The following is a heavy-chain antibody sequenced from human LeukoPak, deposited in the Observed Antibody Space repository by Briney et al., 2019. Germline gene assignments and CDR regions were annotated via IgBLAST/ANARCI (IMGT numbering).Heavy chain of an antibody. CDR3: AKIRVRYEGLDAFDI. CDR1: GFTFSSYG. V-gene: IGHV3-30*02. Sequence: PGGSLRLSCAASGFTFSSYGMHWVRQAPGKGLEWVAFIRYDGSNKYYADSVKGRFTISRDNSKNTLYLQMNSLRAEDTAVYYCAKIRVRYEGLDAFDIWGQGTMVTVSS. D-gene: IGHD5-12*01. J-gene: IGHJ3*02. CDR2: IRYDGSNK.